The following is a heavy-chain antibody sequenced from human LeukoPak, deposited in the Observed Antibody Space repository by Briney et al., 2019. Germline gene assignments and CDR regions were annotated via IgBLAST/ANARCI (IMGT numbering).Heavy chain of an antibody. V-gene: IGHV1-2*02. CDR2: INLNSGGA. J-gene: IGHJ4*02. CDR1: GYTFTGYY. CDR3: ARSPDILTGENFDY. D-gene: IGHD3-9*01. Sequence: ASVKVSCKASGYTFTGYYMHWVRQAPGQGLEWMGWINLNSGGANYAQKFQGRVTMTRDTSISTAYMELSRLRSGDTAVYYCARSPDILTGENFDYWGQGTLVTVSS.